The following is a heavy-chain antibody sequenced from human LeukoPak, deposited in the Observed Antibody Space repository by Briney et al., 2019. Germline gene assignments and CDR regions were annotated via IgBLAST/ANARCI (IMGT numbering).Heavy chain of an antibody. V-gene: IGHV4-39*01. CDR2: VYNGGST. Sequence: PSETLSLTCSVSGGSFSGNAYSWGWIRLPPGKGLEWIGNVYNGGSTSYNPSLKSRVTIFVDTSKNQFSLKLTSVTAADTAVYYCARQDSEVSYSGSYFDYWGQGTLVTVSS. J-gene: IGHJ4*02. CDR3: ARQDSEVSYSGSYFDY. D-gene: IGHD1-26*01. CDR1: GGSFSGNAYS.